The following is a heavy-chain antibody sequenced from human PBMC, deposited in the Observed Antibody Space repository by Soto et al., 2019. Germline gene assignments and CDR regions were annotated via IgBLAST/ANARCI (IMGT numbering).Heavy chain of an antibody. D-gene: IGHD5-18*01. Sequence: QMQLVESGGGLVEPGGSLRLSCEASGFTFSNHYMSWIRQAPGKGLEWISYISRSGSTIYYADSVKGRFTISRDNSKNSLYLQMDSLRAEATAMYYCGRDPELWDENVATRPSTYYYGMDVWGQGTTVTVAS. CDR3: GRDPELWDENVATRPSTYYYGMDV. V-gene: IGHV3-11*01. CDR1: GFTFSNHY. CDR2: ISRSGSTI. J-gene: IGHJ6*02.